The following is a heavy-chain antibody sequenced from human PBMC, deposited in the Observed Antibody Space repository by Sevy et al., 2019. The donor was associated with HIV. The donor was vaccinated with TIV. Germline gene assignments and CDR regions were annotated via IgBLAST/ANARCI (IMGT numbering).Heavy chain of an antibody. D-gene: IGHD2-8*01. V-gene: IGHV3-23*01. CDR1: GFTFSKYS. Sequence: GGSLRLSCAASGFTFSKYSMSWVRQPTGKGLQWVSTLSFGSGEINYADSVKGRFTISRDNSKSSVYLQMNNLRPEDTAVYYCAREGCTKPHDYWGQGTLVTVSS. CDR3: AREGCTKPHDY. J-gene: IGHJ4*02. CDR2: LSFGSGEI.